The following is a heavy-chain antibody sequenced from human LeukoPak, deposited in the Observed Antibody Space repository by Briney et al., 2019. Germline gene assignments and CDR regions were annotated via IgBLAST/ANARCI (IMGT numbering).Heavy chain of an antibody. CDR3: ARPFNCGGDCYYFDY. D-gene: IGHD2-21*02. J-gene: IGHJ4*02. V-gene: IGHV3-30-3*01. Sequence: GGSLRLSCAASGFTFSSYAMHWVRQAPGKGLEWVAVISYDGSNKYYADSVKGRFTISRDNSKNTLYLQMNSLRAEDTAVYYCARPFNCGGDCYYFDYWGQGTLVTVSS. CDR1: GFTFSSYA. CDR2: ISYDGSNK.